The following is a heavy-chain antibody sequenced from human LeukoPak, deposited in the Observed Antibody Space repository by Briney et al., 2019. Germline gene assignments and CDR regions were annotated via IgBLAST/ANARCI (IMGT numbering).Heavy chain of an antibody. Sequence: ASVKVSCKASGYTFTGYYMHWVRQAPGQGLEWMGWINPNSGGTNYAQKFQGRVTMTRDTSISTAYMELSRLRSDDTAVYYCARQEFLGTITMVRGVIITPGIDYWGQGTLVTVSS. V-gene: IGHV1-2*02. CDR2: INPNSGGT. CDR3: ARQEFLGTITMVRGVIITPGIDY. D-gene: IGHD3-10*01. J-gene: IGHJ4*02. CDR1: GYTFTGYY.